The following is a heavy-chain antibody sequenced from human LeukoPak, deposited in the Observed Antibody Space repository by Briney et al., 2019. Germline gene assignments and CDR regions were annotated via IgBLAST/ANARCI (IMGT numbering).Heavy chain of an antibody. D-gene: IGHD3-3*01. J-gene: IGHJ3*02. CDR3: ARDRFNAFDI. CDR1: GFTFSSFS. V-gene: IGHV3-30*01. Sequence: GGSLRFSCAASGFTFSSFSKHWVARAQGKGLGWVALISNDGGIKYYADSVKGRFTISRDNSKNTTYLQMNSLRADDTAVFYCARDRFNAFDIWGQGTMVTVSS. CDR2: ISNDGGIK.